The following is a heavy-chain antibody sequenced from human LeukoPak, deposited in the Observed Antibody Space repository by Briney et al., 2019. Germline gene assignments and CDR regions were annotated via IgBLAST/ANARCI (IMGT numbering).Heavy chain of an antibody. Sequence: GGSLRLSCAASGFTFRSFGMHWVRQAPGKGLEWVALIWYDESNKYYADSVKGRFTISRDNSKNTLYLQMNSLRVEDTAVYYCAKDLGPGFGYFDYWGQGTLVTVSS. CDR3: AKDLGPGFGYFDY. CDR2: IWYDESNK. J-gene: IGHJ4*02. CDR1: GFTFRSFG. D-gene: IGHD3-16*01. V-gene: IGHV3-33*06.